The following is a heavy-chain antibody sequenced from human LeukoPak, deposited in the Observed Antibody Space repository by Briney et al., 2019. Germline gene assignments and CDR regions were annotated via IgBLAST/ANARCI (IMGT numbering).Heavy chain of an antibody. Sequence: PSETLSLTCAVSGGSISSSNWWSWVRQPPGKGLEWIGEIYHSGSTNYNPSLKSRVTISVDTSKNQFSLKLSSVTAADTAVYYCARDGEMATIENYFAYWGQGTLVTVSS. V-gene: IGHV4-4*02. CDR2: IYHSGST. J-gene: IGHJ4*02. CDR3: ARDGEMATIENYFAY. D-gene: IGHD5-24*01. CDR1: GGSISSSNW.